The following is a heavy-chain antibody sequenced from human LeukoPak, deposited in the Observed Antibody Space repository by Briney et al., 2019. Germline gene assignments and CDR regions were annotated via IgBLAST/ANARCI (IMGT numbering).Heavy chain of an antibody. CDR1: GYTLTELS. D-gene: IGHD3-16*01. V-gene: IGHV1-24*01. CDR3: ATGIRFLFNFDY. Sequence: ASVKVSCKVSGYTLTELSMHWVRQAPGKGLEWMGGFDPEDGETIYAQKFQGRVTMTEDTSTDTAYMELSSLRSEDTAVYYCATGIRFLFNFDYWGQGTLVTVSS. CDR2: FDPEDGET. J-gene: IGHJ4*02.